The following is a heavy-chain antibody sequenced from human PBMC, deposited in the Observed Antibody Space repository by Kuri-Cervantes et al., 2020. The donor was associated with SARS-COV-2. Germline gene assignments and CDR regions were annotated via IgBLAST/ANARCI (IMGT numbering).Heavy chain of an antibody. J-gene: IGHJ4*02. CDR2: IYYSGST. Sequence: TFSSYWMSWVRQPPGKGLEWIGSIYYSGSTYYNPSLKSRVTISVDTSKNQFSLKLSSVTAADTAVYYCARQSEGSGSYYWGQGTLVPVSS. V-gene: IGHV4-39*01. CDR1: TFSSYW. CDR3: ARQSEGSGSYY. D-gene: IGHD1-26*01.